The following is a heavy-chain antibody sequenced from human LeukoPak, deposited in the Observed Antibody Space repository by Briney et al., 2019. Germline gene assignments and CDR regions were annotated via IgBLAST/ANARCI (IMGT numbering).Heavy chain of an antibody. CDR1: GFTFGDYA. Sequence: GGSLRLSRTAAGFTFGDYAMSWSRQAPGEGRGWAGFIRRKACGRTTEYGASVKGRYTISRDDSKSSDYLQMNSRKTEDTAVYYCTRDYIYCSGGSCPIDYWGQGTLVPVSS. CDR2: IRRKACGRTT. CDR3: TRDYIYCSGGSCPIDY. D-gene: IGHD2-15*01. V-gene: IGHV3-49*03. J-gene: IGHJ4*02.